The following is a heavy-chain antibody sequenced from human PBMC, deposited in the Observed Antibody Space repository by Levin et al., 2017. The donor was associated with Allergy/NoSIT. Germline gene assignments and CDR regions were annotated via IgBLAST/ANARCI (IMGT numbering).Heavy chain of an antibody. J-gene: IGHJ5*02. V-gene: IGHV3-21*01. CDR1: GFTFSKYS. D-gene: IGHD6-19*01. Sequence: GGSLRLSCAASGFTFSKYSMNWVRQAPGKGLEWVASISSSGSYIYYADSVKVRFTISRDNAKTSLYLQMNSLRAEDTAVYYCASAGYSSGWYGISWFDPWGQGTLVTVSS. CDR3: ASAGYSSGWYGISWFDP. CDR2: ISSSGSYI.